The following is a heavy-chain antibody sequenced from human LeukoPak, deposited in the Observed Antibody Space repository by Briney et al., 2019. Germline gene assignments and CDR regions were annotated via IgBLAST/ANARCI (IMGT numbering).Heavy chain of an antibody. D-gene: IGHD2-2*01. CDR3: VPSAMPELDY. J-gene: IGHJ4*02. CDR1: GFTFSSFV. Sequence: PGGSLRLSCAASGFTFSSFVMHWVRQAPGKGLEWVAVIWYDESNEYYADSVKGRFTISRDNAKNTLYLQMNSLTAEDTAVYYCVPSAMPELDYWGQGTLVTVSS. CDR2: IWYDESNE. V-gene: IGHV3-33*03.